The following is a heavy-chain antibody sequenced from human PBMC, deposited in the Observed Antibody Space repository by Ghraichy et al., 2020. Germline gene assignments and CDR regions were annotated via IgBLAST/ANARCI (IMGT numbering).Heavy chain of an antibody. D-gene: IGHD6-25*01. Sequence: GGSLRLSCAASGFTFSSYAMSWVRQAPGKGLEWVSAISGSGGSTYYADSVKGRFTISRDNSKNTLYLQMNSLRAEDTAVYYCAKDQAATDPYYYYGMDVWGQGTTVTVSS. J-gene: IGHJ6*02. CDR3: AKDQAATDPYYYYGMDV. CDR1: GFTFSSYA. V-gene: IGHV3-23*01. CDR2: ISGSGGST.